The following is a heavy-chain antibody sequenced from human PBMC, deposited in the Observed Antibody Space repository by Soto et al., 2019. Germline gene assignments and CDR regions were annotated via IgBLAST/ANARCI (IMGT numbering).Heavy chain of an antibody. J-gene: IGHJ6*02. Sequence: EVQLVESGGGLVKPGGSLRLSCAASGFTFSSYSMNWVRQAPGKGLEWVSSISSSSYIYYADSVKGRFTISRDNAKNSLYLQMNSLRAEDTAVYYCATSSAVAGTYYYYGMDVWGQGTTVTVSS. CDR3: ATSSAVAGTYYYYGMDV. V-gene: IGHV3-21*01. D-gene: IGHD6-19*01. CDR2: ISSSSYI. CDR1: GFTFSSYS.